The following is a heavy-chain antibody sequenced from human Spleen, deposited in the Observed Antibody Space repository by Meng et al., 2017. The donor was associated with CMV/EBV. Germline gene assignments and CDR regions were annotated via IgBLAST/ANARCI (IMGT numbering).Heavy chain of an antibody. CDR3: ARGLGGAYCSGTSCYSQDY. CDR1: SFGGHY. D-gene: IGHD2-2*02. CDR2: INHFGST. J-gene: IGHJ4*02. Sequence: SFGGHYLSWIRQPPGRGLEWIGEINHFGSTNYHPSLKRRVTISVDTSKNQFSLNLTSVTAADTAVYYCARGLGGAYCSGTSCYSQDYWGQESLVTVSS. V-gene: IGHV4-34*01.